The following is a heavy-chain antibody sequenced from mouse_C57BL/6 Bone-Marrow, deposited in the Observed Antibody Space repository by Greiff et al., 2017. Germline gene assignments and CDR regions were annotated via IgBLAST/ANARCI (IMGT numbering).Heavy chain of an antibody. CDR3: ARLYAYYAMDY. D-gene: IGHD1-1*01. J-gene: IGHJ4*01. CDR2: ISGGGGNT. Sequence: EVKLVESGGGLVKPGGSLKLSCAASGFTFSSYTMSWVRQTPEKRLEWVATISGGGGNTYYPDNVKGRFTISSDNAKNTLYLQMSSQRAEDTAVYYCARLYAYYAMDYWGQGTSVTVSS. CDR1: GFTFSSYT. V-gene: IGHV5-9*04.